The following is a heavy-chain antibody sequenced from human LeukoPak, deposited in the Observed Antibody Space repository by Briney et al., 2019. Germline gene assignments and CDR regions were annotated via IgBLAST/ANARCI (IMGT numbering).Heavy chain of an antibody. CDR3: ARGFGVAGFDY. J-gene: IGHJ4*02. D-gene: IGHD6-19*01. CDR2: INHSGST. CDR1: GGSFSGYY. Sequence: PSETLSLTCAVYGGSFSGYYWSWIRQPPGKGLEWIGEINHSGSTNYNPSLKSRVTISVDTSKNQFSLKLSSVTAADTAVYYCARGFGVAGFDYWGQGTLVTVSS. V-gene: IGHV4-34*01.